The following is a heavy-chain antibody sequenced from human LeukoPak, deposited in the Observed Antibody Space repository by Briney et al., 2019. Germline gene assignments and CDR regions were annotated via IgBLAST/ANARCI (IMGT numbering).Heavy chain of an antibody. D-gene: IGHD2-15*01. CDR3: AGRGRRGRYCSGGSCYPDY. CDR1: GFTFSSYA. J-gene: IGHJ4*02. Sequence: GGSLRLSCAASGFTFSSYAMSWVRQAPGKGLEWVSAISGSGGSTYYADSVKGRFTISRDNSKNTLYLQMNSLRAEDTAVYYCAGRGRRGRYCSGGSCYPDYWGQGTLVTVSS. V-gene: IGHV3-23*01. CDR2: ISGSGGST.